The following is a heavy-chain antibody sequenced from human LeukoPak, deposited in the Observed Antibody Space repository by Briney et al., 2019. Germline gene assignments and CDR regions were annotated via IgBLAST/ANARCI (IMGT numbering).Heavy chain of an antibody. V-gene: IGHV4-59*01. CDR3: ARAVYYYYYYMDV. Sequence: SETLSLTCTVSGGSISSYYWSWIRQPPGKGLEWIGYIYYSGSTNYNPSLKSRVTISVDTSKNQFSLKLSSVTAADTAVYYCARAVYYYYYYMDVWGKGTTVTVSS. J-gene: IGHJ6*03. CDR2: IYYSGST. CDR1: GGSISSYY.